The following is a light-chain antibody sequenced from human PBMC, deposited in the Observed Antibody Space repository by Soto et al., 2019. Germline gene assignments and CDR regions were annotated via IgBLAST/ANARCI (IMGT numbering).Light chain of an antibody. J-gene: IGLJ2*01. CDR2: SNN. V-gene: IGLV1-44*01. CDR1: SSNIGSNT. CDR3: AAWYDSLNDLV. Sequence: HFMLTQPPSASGTPGQRVTISCSGSSSNIGSNTLNWYQQLPGTAPKLLIYSNNQRPSGVPARFSGSKSGTSASLAISGLQSEDEADYYCAAWYDSLNDLVFGGGTKLTVL.